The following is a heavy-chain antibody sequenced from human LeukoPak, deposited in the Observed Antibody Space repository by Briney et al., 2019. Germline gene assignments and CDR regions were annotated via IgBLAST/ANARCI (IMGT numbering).Heavy chain of an antibody. CDR2: MNPNSGNT. CDR1: GYTFRRFD. V-gene: IGHV1-8*01. J-gene: IGHJ6*02. Sequence: ASVKVSCKASGYTFRRFDVNWVRQATGQGLEWMDWMNPNSGNTGYAQEFQGRVTMTRNTSINTAYMEVSGLTSEDTAVYYCARAPSPASYAMDVWGQGTTVTVSS. CDR3: ARAPSPASYAMDV.